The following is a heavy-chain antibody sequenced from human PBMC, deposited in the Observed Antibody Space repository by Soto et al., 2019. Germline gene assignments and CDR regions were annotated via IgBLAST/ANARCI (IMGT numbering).Heavy chain of an antibody. J-gene: IGHJ5*01. CDR2: IYYRCRWYN. V-gene: IGHV6-1*01. D-gene: IGHD6-25*01. Sequence: SQTLSPTSAISRVSVSINTAASNWIRPSASKCLEWLGSIYYRCRWYNDYALSVKSPISVDPDTSKNPFTLQLNSVTPEDTAVYYCARDNYSIGCTKDDNWIDPWGQGTLVTVSS. CDR1: RVSVSINTAA. CDR3: ARDNYSIGCTKDDNWIDP.